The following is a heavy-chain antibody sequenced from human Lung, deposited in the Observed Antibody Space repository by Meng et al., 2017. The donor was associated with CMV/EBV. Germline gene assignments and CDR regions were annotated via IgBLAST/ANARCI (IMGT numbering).Heavy chain of an antibody. D-gene: IGHD6-13*01. CDR2: INPSDNTT. J-gene: IGHJ4*02. V-gene: IGHV1-46*01. Sequence: SVKVSXKASGYTLTNYYSHWVRQAPGQGLEWMGIINPSDNTTIYAQKFQGRVTMTRDTSTSTVYMELSSLRSDDTALYYCARDLGYSSSWYFQYYFDCWGQGTLVTVSS. CDR3: ARDLGYSSSWYFQYYFDC. CDR1: GYTLTNYY.